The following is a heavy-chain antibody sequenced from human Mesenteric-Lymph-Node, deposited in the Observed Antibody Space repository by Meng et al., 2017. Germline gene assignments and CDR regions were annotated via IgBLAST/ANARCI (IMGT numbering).Heavy chain of an antibody. J-gene: IGHJ3*02. CDR1: GASVGGDY. V-gene: IGHV4-4*08. Sequence: SETLSLTCTVSGASVGGDYWSWIRQPPGKGLEWIGYIYNTGSTNYNPSLKSRVTISIDTSKSQFSLELSSVTAADTAVYYCARDRDDILTGDWPKDAFDIWGQGTMVTVSS. CDR3: ARDRDDILTGDWPKDAFDI. D-gene: IGHD3-9*01. CDR2: IYNTGST.